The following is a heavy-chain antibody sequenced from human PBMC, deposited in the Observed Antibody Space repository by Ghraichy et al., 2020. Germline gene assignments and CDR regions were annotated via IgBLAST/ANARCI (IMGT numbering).Heavy chain of an antibody. V-gene: IGHV3-23*01. CDR2: ISGSGGST. Sequence: GGSLRLSCAASGFTFSTYAMTWVRQAPGKGLEWVSGISGSGGSTYYADSVKGRFTVSSDNSRNTLDLQMNSLRAEDTAVYYCAKDRGDLNDAFDIWGQGTMVTVSS. D-gene: IGHD4-17*01. CDR3: AKDRGDLNDAFDI. J-gene: IGHJ3*02. CDR1: GFTFSTYA.